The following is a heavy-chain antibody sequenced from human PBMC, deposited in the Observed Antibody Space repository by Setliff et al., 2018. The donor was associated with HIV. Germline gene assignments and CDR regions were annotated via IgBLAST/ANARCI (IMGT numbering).Heavy chain of an antibody. CDR2: IDPNSGGT. Sequence: ASVKVSCKAFGYTFTGYYMHWVRQAPGQGLEWMGWIDPNSGGTNYAQVRDRVTMTRDTSISTAYMELNSLRSDDTAVYYCATAGGRSWFDPWGPGTLVTVSS. V-gene: IGHV1-2*02. CDR3: ATAGGRSWFDP. D-gene: IGHD3-16*01. J-gene: IGHJ5*02. CDR1: GYTFTGYY.